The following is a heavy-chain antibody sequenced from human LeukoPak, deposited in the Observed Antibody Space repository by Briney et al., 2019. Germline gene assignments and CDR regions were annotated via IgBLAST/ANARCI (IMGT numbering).Heavy chain of an antibody. V-gene: IGHV3-13*01. D-gene: IGHD3-16*01. J-gene: IGHJ6*02. CDR3: ARGSNGPSGMDV. CDR1: GFTFSSYD. CDR2: IGTAGDT. Sequence: GGSLRLSCAASGFTFSSYDMHWVRQATGKGLEWVSAIGTAGDTYYPGSVKGRFTISRENAKNSLYLQMNSLRAGDTAVYYCARGSNGPSGMDVWGQGTTVTVSS.